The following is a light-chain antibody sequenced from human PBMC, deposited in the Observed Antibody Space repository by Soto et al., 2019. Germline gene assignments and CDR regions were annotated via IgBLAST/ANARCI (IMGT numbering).Light chain of an antibody. V-gene: IGKV1-5*01. CDR1: QSISGW. Sequence: DIHMTQSPSTLSASVVDRVSSAFLASQSISGWLAWYQQKPGKAPKFLIYDVSNLESGVPLRFSGSGSGTEFTLTISSLQPDDFATYYCQQYSTYPWTFGQGTKVDIK. CDR3: QQYSTYPWT. CDR2: DVS. J-gene: IGKJ1*01.